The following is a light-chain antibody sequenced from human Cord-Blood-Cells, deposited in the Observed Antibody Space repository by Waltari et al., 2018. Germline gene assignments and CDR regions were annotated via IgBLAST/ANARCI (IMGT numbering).Light chain of an antibody. CDR2: EGS. CDR3: CSYAGSSTFV. Sequence: QSALTQPASVSGSPGQSLTISCTGTSSYVGGYNLVSWYQQHPGKAPKLLLYEGSKRPSGVSNRFSGSKSGNTASLTISGLQAEDEADYYCCSYAGSSTFVFGGGTKLTVL. V-gene: IGLV2-23*03. J-gene: IGLJ3*02. CDR1: SSYVGGYNL.